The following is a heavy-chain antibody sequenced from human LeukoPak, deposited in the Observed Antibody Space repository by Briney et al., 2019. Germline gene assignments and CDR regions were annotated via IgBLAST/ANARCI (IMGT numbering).Heavy chain of an antibody. CDR1: GFTFSSYW. CDR2: INTDGSST. Sequence: GGSLRLSCAASGFTFSSYWMHWVRQAQGEGLVWVSRINTDGSSTIYADSVKGRFTISRDNAKNTLYLQMNSLRAEDTAVYYCARDLTGSVHDYWGQGTLVTVSS. V-gene: IGHV3-74*01. J-gene: IGHJ4*02. CDR3: ARDLTGSVHDY. D-gene: IGHD3-10*01.